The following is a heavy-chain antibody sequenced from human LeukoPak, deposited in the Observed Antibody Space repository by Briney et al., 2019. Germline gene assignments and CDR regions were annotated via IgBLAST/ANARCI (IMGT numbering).Heavy chain of an antibody. CDR2: IYYSGST. D-gene: IGHD3-10*01. Sequence: SETLSLTCTVSGYSISSGYYWGWIRQPPGKGLEWIGSIYYSGSTNYNPSLKSRVTISVDTSKNQFSLKLSSVTAADTAVYYCARGSRMVRGVIDYWGQGTLVTVSS. J-gene: IGHJ4*02. CDR1: GYSISSGYY. V-gene: IGHV4-38-2*02. CDR3: ARGSRMVRGVIDY.